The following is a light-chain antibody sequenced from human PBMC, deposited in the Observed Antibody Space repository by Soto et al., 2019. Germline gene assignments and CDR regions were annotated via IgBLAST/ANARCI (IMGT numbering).Light chain of an antibody. V-gene: IGKV3-20*01. CDR3: HKYGSSPWT. CDR2: AAS. CDR1: QSVSSSY. J-gene: IGKJ1*01. Sequence: EFVLKQSPGTLSLSPGARATLSCRASQSVSSSYLAWYQQRPGQAPRLLIYAASSRATGIPDRFSGSGSGTDFSLTISRLEPEDFAVYYCHKYGSSPWTFGQGTKVEIK.